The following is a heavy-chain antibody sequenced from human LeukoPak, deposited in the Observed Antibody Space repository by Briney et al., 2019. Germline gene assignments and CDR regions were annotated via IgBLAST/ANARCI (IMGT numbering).Heavy chain of an antibody. Sequence: GESLKISCQGSGDSFSSYWIAWVRQMPGKGLEWMGIIYLGDSDTRYSPSFQSQVTISADKSINTAYPQWSSLKASDTATYYCARRYASGWYYFDYWGQGTLVTVSS. CDR3: ARRYASGWYYFDY. CDR1: GDSFSSYW. V-gene: IGHV5-51*01. J-gene: IGHJ4*02. CDR2: IYLGDSDT. D-gene: IGHD6-19*01.